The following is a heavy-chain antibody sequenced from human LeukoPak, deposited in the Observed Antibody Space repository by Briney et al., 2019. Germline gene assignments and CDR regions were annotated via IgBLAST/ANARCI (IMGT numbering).Heavy chain of an antibody. V-gene: IGHV3-15*01. CDR2: IKSKTDGGTT. D-gene: IGHD3-22*01. CDR1: GFTSSNAW. Sequence: GGSLRLSCTASGFTSSNAWMTWVRQVPGKGLEWVGRIKSKTDGGTTDYAAPVKGRFTISRDDSKNTLYLQMNSLKTEDTAVYYCQVVVVITPYFDYWGQGTLVTVSS. CDR3: QVVVVITPYFDY. J-gene: IGHJ4*02.